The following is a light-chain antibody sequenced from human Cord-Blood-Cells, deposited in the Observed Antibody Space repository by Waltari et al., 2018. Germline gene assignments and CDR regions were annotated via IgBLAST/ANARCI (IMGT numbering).Light chain of an antibody. Sequence: EIVLTQSPGTLSLSPGERASQSVSSSYLAWYQQKHGQTPRLLIYGASSRATGIPDRFSGSGSGTDFTLTISRLEPEDFAVYYCQQYGSSPRTFGQGTKVEIK. CDR2: GAS. CDR3: QQYGSSPRT. V-gene: IGKV3-20*01. CDR1: QSVSSSY. J-gene: IGKJ1*01.